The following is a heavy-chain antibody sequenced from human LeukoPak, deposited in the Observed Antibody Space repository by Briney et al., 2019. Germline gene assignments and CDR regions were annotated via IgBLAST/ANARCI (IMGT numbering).Heavy chain of an antibody. CDR3: ARRRYIVLDPDAFDI. J-gene: IGHJ3*02. Sequence: PSETLSLTCTVSGGPISSSNYYWGWIRQPPGKGLEWIGSVYYSGSTYYNPSLRSRVTISVDTSKNQFSLKLSSVTAADTAVYYCARRRYIVLDPDAFDIWGQGTMVTVSS. CDR2: VYYSGST. D-gene: IGHD2-21*01. CDR1: GGPISSSNYY. V-gene: IGHV4-39*01.